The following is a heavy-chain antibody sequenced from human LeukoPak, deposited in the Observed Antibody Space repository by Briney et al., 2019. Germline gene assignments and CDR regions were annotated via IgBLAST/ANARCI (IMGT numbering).Heavy chain of an antibody. Sequence: PGGSLRLSCAASGFTFSSYSMNWVRQAPGKGLEWVSSISSSSSYIYYADSVKGRFTISRDNHKNSLYLQVNSLRAGDTAVYYCARDRAMEVGGDYFDYWGGRPLVSVS. D-gene: IGHD1-26*01. CDR2: ISSSSSYI. J-gene: IGHJ4*02. V-gene: IGHV3-21*01. CDR1: GFTFSSYS. CDR3: ARDRAMEVGGDYFDY.